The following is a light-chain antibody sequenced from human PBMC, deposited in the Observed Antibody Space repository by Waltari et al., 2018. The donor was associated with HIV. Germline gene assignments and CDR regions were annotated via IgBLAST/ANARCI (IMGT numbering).Light chain of an antibody. CDR3: LLYYGGRQPTWV. J-gene: IGLJ3*02. V-gene: IGLV7-43*01. Sequence: GGTVTLTCTSSTGAVTSSSYASWFQQRPGQAPRPLIYSADKRHSWTPDHFSGSLLGAKAALTLFGAQPEDEADYFCLLYYGGRQPTWVFGGGTKLTV. CDR1: TGAVTSSSY. CDR2: SAD.